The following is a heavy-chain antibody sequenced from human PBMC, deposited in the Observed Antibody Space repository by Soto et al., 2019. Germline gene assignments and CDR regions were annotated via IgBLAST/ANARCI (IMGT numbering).Heavy chain of an antibody. CDR1: GYTFTSYD. CDR2: MNPNSGNT. J-gene: IGHJ3*02. CDR3: ARIVLSGGAFDI. D-gene: IGHD2-8*01. V-gene: IGHV1-8*01. Sequence: VKVSCKASGYTFTSYDINWVRQATGQGLEWMGWMNPNSGNTGYAQKFQGRVTMTRNTSISTAYMELSSLRSEDTAVYYCARIVLSGGAFDIWGQGTMVTVSS.